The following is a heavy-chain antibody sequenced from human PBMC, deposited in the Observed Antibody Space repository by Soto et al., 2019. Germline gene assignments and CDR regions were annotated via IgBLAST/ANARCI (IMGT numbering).Heavy chain of an antibody. CDR1: GGTFSSYT. V-gene: IGHV1-69*04. D-gene: IGHD3-9*01. CDR2: IIPILGIA. CDR3: AREPGEYFDWLFLAYNWFDP. J-gene: IGHJ5*02. Sequence: GASVKVSCKASGGTFSSYTISWVRQAPGQGLEWMGRIIPILGIANYAQKFQGRVTITADKSTSTAYMELSGLRSEDTAVYYCAREPGEYFDWLFLAYNWFDPWGQGTLVTVSS.